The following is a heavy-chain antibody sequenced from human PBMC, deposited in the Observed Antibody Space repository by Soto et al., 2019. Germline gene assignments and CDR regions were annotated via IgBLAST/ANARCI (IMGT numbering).Heavy chain of an antibody. CDR2: ISSSSSTI. Sequence: EVQLVESGGGLVQPGGSLRLSCAASGLTFSSYSMNWVRQAPGKGLGWVSYISSSSSTILYADSVKGRFTIPRDNAKNSLYLQMNSLRAEDTAVYYCATKTIIAATGGSWGQGTLVTVSS. J-gene: IGHJ5*02. CDR3: ATKTIIAATGGS. V-gene: IGHV3-48*01. CDR1: GLTFSSYS. D-gene: IGHD6-13*01.